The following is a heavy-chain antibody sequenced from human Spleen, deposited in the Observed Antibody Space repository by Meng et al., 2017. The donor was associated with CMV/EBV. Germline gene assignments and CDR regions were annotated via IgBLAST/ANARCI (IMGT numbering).Heavy chain of an antibody. J-gene: IGHJ5*02. CDR1: GYSFTSKY. CDR2: IDPSGGST. CDR3: ARDIGTAYHADWFDP. V-gene: IGHV1-46*04. D-gene: IGHD3/OR15-3a*01. Sequence: SGYSFTSKYIHWVRQAPGQGLEWMGIIDPSGGSTTYTQKLRGRVTMTRDTSTSTVYLELRSLTSEDTATYFCARDIGTAYHADWFDPWGQGTLVTVSS.